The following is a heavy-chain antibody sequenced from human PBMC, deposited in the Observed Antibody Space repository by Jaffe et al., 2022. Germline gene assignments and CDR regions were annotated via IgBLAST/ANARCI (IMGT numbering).Heavy chain of an antibody. CDR3: VRDWERGAPHADAFDI. D-gene: IGHD1-26*01. J-gene: IGHJ3*02. Sequence: EVQLVQSGAEVKKPGESLKISCKGSGYSFTSYWIGWVRQMPGKGLEWMGIIYPGDSDTRYSPSFQGQVTISADKSISTAYLQWSSLKASDTAMYYCVRDWERGAPHADAFDIWGQGTMVTVSS. CDR2: IYPGDSDT. V-gene: IGHV5-51*03. CDR1: GYSFTSYW.